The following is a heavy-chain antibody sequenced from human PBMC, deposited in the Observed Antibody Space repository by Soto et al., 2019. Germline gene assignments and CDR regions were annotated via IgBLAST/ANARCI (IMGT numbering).Heavy chain of an antibody. CDR2: IYAGNGNT. J-gene: IGHJ4*02. D-gene: IGHD1-26*01. V-gene: IGHV1-3*01. Sequence: APVKVSCKASGNTFTSYAMHWVRQAPGQKLEWMGWIYAGNGNTKYSQKFQGRVTITKDTSASTANMELSSWRSKERVVYYGAREIVGATAPDKGAQGPLVTVSS. CDR1: GNTFTSYA. CDR3: AREIVGATAPDK.